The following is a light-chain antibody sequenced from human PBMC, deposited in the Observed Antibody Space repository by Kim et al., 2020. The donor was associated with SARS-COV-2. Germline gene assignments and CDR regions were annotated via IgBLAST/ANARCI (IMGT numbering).Light chain of an antibody. CDR1: SSNIGAGYD. CDR2: GNS. Sequence: QRVTISCPGSSSNIGAGYDAHWYQQLPGTAPKLLIFGNSNRPSGVPDRISGSKSGTSASLAITGLQAEDEADYYCQSFDSSLSGPVFGGGTKLTVL. J-gene: IGLJ3*02. CDR3: QSFDSSLSGPV. V-gene: IGLV1-40*01.